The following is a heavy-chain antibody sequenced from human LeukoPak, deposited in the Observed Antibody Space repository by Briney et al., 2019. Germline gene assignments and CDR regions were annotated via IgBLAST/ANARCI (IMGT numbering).Heavy chain of an antibody. D-gene: IGHD1-26*01. CDR3: ARGIVGATSRFDP. J-gene: IGHJ5*02. CDR2: ISSAGTYI. V-gene: IGHV3-21*01. CDR1: GFTFSSYT. Sequence: GGSLRLSCAASGFTFSSYTMNWVRQAPGKGLELFSSISSAGTYIYYADSVKGRFTISRDNAKNSLYLQMNTLRAEDTAVYYCARGIVGATSRFDPWGQGTLVTVSS.